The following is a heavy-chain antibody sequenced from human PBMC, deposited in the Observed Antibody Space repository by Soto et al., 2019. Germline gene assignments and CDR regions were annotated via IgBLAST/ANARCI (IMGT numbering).Heavy chain of an antibody. D-gene: IGHD6-19*01. CDR2: IKQDGSEK. CDR1: VFTFSNYW. CDR3: ARVAYGNGWIFDH. V-gene: IGHV3-7*01. J-gene: IGHJ4*01. Sequence: GGSLRLSCAASVFTFSNYWMSWVRQAPGKGLEWVANIKQDGSEKYYVDSVKGRFTLSRENAQNSLQLQMNSLRAEDTAIYFCARVAYGNGWIFDHWGQGTLVTGSS.